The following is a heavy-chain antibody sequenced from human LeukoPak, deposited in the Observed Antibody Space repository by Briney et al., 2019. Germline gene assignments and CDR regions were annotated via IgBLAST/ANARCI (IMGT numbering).Heavy chain of an antibody. V-gene: IGHV3-48*01. CDR1: GFTFRSYS. J-gene: IGHJ4*02. CDR2: ISGTSSTI. D-gene: IGHD3-10*01. Sequence: PGGSLRLSCVASGFTFRSYSLNWVRQAPGKGLEWISYISGTSSTIYYTDSVKGRFTISRDNGKNSLYLQMNRLEVEDTAMYYCARDGTGGVNYFGAGSYNSWGQGTLVVVSS. CDR3: ARDGTGGVNYFGAGSYNS.